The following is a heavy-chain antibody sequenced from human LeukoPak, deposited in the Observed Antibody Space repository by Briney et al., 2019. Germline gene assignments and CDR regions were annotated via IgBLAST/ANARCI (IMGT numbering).Heavy chain of an antibody. D-gene: IGHD6-13*01. Sequence: GGSLRLSCAASGFTFSSYAMHWVRQAPGKGLEWVAVISYDGSNKYYADSVKGRFTISRDNSKNTLYLQMNSLRAEDTAVYYCARPYSSSWYNYFDSWGQGTLATVSS. V-gene: IGHV3-30-3*01. CDR2: ISYDGSNK. CDR3: ARPYSSSWYNYFDS. CDR1: GFTFSSYA. J-gene: IGHJ4*02.